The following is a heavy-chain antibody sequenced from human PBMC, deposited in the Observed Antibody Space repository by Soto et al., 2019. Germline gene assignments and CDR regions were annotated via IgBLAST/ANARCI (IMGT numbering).Heavy chain of an antibody. CDR3: VRKDVGTGNRRGRSFDY. CDR1: GFIFSTAN. D-gene: IGHD1-1*01. J-gene: IGHJ4*02. CDR2: ISTTSDSI. Sequence: EVQLVESGGGLVKPGGSLRLSCEASGFIFSTANMNWVRQAPGKGLQWVSSISTTSDSIFYADSVKGRFTISRDNAKDFLDLPMNSLAAGDTGVYYCVRKDVGTGNRRGRSFDYWGQGTLVTVSS. V-gene: IGHV3-21*01.